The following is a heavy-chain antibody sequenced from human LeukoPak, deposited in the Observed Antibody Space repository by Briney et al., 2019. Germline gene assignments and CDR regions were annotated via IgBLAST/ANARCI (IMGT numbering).Heavy chain of an antibody. CDR1: GYTFTGYY. D-gene: IGHD3-10*01. CDR3: ARVQWSQPHPDV. Sequence: GASVKVSCKASGYTFTGYYMHWVRQAPGQGLEWTGWINPNSGGTNYAQKFQGRVTMTRDTSISTAYMELSRLRSDDTAVYYCARVQWSQPHPDVWGKGTTVTVSS. J-gene: IGHJ6*04. CDR2: INPNSGGT. V-gene: IGHV1-2*02.